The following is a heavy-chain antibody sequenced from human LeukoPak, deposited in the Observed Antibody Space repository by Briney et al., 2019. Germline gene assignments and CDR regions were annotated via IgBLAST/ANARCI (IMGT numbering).Heavy chain of an antibody. CDR1: GYTFTSHG. CDR2: ISTYNGNT. Sequence: GASVKVSCKASGYTFTSHGISWVRQAPGQGLEWMGWISTYNGNTNYAQKLQGRVSMTTDTSTSTAYMDLRSLRSDDTAVYYCARDGFGYSSRLDYWGQGTLVTVSS. V-gene: IGHV1-18*01. J-gene: IGHJ4*02. CDR3: ARDGFGYSSRLDY. D-gene: IGHD5-18*01.